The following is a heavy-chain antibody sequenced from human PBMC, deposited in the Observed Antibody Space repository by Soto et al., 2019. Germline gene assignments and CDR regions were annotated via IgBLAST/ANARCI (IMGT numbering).Heavy chain of an antibody. CDR2: IWYDGSNK. CDR1: GCTFSGYF. J-gene: IGHJ3*02. D-gene: IGHD3-22*01. CDR3: AKDQEYYDSGRYYDAFDI. Sequence: PGGSLRLSCASAGCTFSGYFVHLVRQAPGKGLEWVAVIWYDGSNKYYADSVKGRFTISRDNAMNSLYLQMNSLRAEDTAVYYCAKDQEYYDSGRYYDAFDIWGQGTMVTVSS. V-gene: IGHV3-33*03.